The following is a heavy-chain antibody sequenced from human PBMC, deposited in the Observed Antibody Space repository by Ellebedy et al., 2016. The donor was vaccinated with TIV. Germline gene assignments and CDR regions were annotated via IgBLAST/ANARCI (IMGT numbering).Heavy chain of an antibody. V-gene: IGHV4-39*01. CDR1: GGSVSSTRYY. Sequence: MPSETLSLTCSVSGGSVSSTRYYWAWIRQPPGKGLEYIGSVFYSGRPYYNPSFTSPVTLSADTSKNQFSLNLRTVTAADTAVYYCARTDPWQPIDDWGQGILVSVSS. CDR3: ARTDPWQPIDD. J-gene: IGHJ4*02. D-gene: IGHD2-21*02. CDR2: VFYSGRP.